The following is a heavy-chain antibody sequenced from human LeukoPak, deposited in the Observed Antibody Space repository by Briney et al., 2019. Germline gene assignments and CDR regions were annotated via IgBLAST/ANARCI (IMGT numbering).Heavy chain of an antibody. CDR3: ARERGNYDSSGFDY. Sequence: GGSLRLSCAASGFTSSSYSMNWVRQAPGRGLEWVSYIRSSSSTIYYADSVKGRFTISRDNAKNSLYLQMNSLRDEDTAVYYCARERGNYDSSGFDYWGQGTLVTVSS. CDR2: IRSSSSTI. V-gene: IGHV3-48*02. D-gene: IGHD3-22*01. CDR1: GFTSSSYS. J-gene: IGHJ4*02.